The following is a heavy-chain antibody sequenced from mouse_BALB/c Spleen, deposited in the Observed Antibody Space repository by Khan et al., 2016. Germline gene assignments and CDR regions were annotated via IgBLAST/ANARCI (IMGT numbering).Heavy chain of an antibody. CDR1: GFNVKDTY. J-gene: IGHJ4*01. CDR2: IDTANGNT. Sequence: VQLQQSGAEIVEPGASVKLSCTTSGFNVKDTYIHWVKQRPEQGLEWIGRIDTANGNTAYDAKFQGMVTVNEDTYSNTEYIQLTSLTYEVTAVYYCAVMTTDYYAMDYWGQGTSVTVSS. V-gene: IGHV14-3*02. D-gene: IGHD2-4*01. CDR3: AVMTTDYYAMDY.